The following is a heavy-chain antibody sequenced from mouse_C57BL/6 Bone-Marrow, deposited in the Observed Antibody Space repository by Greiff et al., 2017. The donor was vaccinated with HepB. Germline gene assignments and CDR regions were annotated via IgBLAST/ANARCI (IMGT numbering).Heavy chain of an antibody. V-gene: IGHV5-4*01. CDR1: GFTFSSYA. D-gene: IGHD1-1*01. Sequence: EVKLVESGGGLVKPGGSLKLSCAASGFTFSSYAMSWVRQTPEKRLEWVATISDGGSYTYYPDNVKGRFTISRVNAKNNLYLQMSHLKSEDTAMYYCARDRYGSSYGYFDVWGTGTTVTVSS. CDR2: ISDGGSYT. J-gene: IGHJ1*03. CDR3: ARDRYGSSYGYFDV.